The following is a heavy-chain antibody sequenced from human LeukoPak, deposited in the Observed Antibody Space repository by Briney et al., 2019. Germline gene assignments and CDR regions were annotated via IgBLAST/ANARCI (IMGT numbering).Heavy chain of an antibody. V-gene: IGHV2-5*02. Sequence: SGPTLVKPTQTLTLTCTFSGFSLSTSGVGVGWIRQPPGKALEWLALIYWDDDKRYSPSLKSRLTITKGTSKNQVVLTMTNMDPVDTATYYCAHRPNHLTGPIFDYWGQGTLVTVSS. CDR1: GFSLSTSGVG. J-gene: IGHJ4*02. CDR3: AHRPNHLTGPIFDY. D-gene: IGHD3-9*01. CDR2: IYWDDDK.